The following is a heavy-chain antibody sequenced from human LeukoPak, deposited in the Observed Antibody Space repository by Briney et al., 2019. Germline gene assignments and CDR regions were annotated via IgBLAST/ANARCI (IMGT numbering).Heavy chain of an antibody. D-gene: IGHD6-13*01. Sequence: SETLSLTCTVSGGSISSYYWSWIRQPPGKGLGWIGYIYYSGTTNYNASLKSRVTISVDTSKNQFSLKLSSVTAADTAVYYCARRVYIAAAQYGYWGQGTLVTVSS. V-gene: IGHV4-59*01. J-gene: IGHJ4*02. CDR3: ARRVYIAAAQYGY. CDR2: IYYSGTT. CDR1: GGSISSYY.